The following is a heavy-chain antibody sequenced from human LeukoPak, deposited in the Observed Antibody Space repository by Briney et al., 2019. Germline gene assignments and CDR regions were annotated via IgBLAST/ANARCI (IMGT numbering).Heavy chain of an antibody. CDR2: IWYDGSKQ. D-gene: IGHD3-22*01. Sequence: SGGSLRLSCTASGFTFSSFGMNWVRQAPGKGREWVAGIWYDGSKQLYADSVKGRFTISRDDSKNTVYLQMNSLRAEDTALYYCARDYSYSSFDYWSQGTLVTVSS. V-gene: IGHV3-33*01. J-gene: IGHJ4*01. CDR3: ARDYSYSSFDY. CDR1: GFTFSSFG.